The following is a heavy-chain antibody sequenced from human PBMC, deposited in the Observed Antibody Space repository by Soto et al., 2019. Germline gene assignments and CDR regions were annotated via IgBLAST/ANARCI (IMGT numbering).Heavy chain of an antibody. D-gene: IGHD3-16*01. CDR2: ISDSGST. Sequence: PSETLSLTCTVSGGSISDGYYWSWIRQHPGKGLEWIRSISDSGSTSYNPSLKSRLTISVDTSKNQFSLKLSSVTAADTAVYYCARHINYAGIMITQPSGVVVLLNWFDPWGQGTLVTVSS. CDR1: GGSISDGYY. V-gene: IGHV4-31*03. J-gene: IGHJ5*02. CDR3: ARHINYAGIMITQPSGVVVLLNWFDP.